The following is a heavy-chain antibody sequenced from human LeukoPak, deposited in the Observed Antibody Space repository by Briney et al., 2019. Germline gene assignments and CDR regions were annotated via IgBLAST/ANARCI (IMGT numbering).Heavy chain of an antibody. V-gene: IGHV4-59*01. D-gene: IGHD6-19*01. J-gene: IGHJ4*02. CDR3: AREGAVAGFDY. CDR2: IHYSGSS. CDR1: GGSIISYY. Sequence: PSETLSLTCTVSGGSIISYYWNWIRQPPGKGLEWIGYIHYSGSSNNNPSLKSRVTISVDTSKNQFSLRLSSVTAADTAVYYCAREGAVAGFDYWGQGTLVTVSS.